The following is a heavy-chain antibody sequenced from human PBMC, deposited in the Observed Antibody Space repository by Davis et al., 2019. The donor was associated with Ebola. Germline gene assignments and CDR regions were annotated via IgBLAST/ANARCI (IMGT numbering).Heavy chain of an antibody. CDR1: GYTFTSYY. V-gene: IGHV1-46*01. CDR2: INPSGGST. D-gene: IGHD3-10*01. J-gene: IGHJ6*03. CDR3: ARSMVRRDGRGDYYYYYMDV. Sequence: ASVKVSCKASGYTFTSYYMHWVRQAPGQGLEWMGIINPSGGSTSYAQKFQGRVTMTRDTSTSTVYMELSSLRSEDTAVYYCARSMVRRDGRGDYYYYYMDVWGKGTTVTVSS.